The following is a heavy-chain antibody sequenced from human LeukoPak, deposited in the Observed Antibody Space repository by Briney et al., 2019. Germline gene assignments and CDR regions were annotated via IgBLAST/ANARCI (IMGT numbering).Heavy chain of an antibody. CDR1: GGSISSYY. V-gene: IGHV4-59*01. CDR3: ARVGIDTMVRGVINYYYMDV. J-gene: IGHJ6*03. Sequence: SETLSLTCTVSGGSISSYYWSWIRQPPGKGLEWIGYIYYSGSTNYNPSLKSRVTISVDTSKNQFSLKLSSVTAADTAVYYCARVGIDTMVRGVINYYYMDVWGKGTTVTISS. D-gene: IGHD3-10*01. CDR2: IYYSGST.